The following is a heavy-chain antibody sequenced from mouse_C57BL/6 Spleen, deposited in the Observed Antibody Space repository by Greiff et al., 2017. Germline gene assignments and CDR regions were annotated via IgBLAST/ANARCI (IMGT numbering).Heavy chain of an antibody. CDR2: INYDGSST. V-gene: IGHV5-16*01. CDR1: GFTFSDYY. Sequence: EVQLVESEGGLVQPGSSMKLSCTASGFTFSDYYMAWVRQVPEKGLEWVANINYDGSSTYYLDSLKSRFIISRDNAKNILYLQMSSLKSEDTATYYCARWDDYDGFAYWGQGTLVTVSA. CDR3: ARWDDYDGFAY. D-gene: IGHD2-4*01. J-gene: IGHJ3*01.